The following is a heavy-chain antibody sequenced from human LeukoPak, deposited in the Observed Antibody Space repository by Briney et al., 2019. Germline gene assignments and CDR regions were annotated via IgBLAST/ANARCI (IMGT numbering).Heavy chain of an antibody. CDR2: IYYSGRT. J-gene: IGHJ3*02. D-gene: IGHD3-10*01. CDR1: GVSINSGDYY. V-gene: IGHV4-39*01. CDR3: ARHRTAINKYGPYDAFDI. Sequence: SETLSLTCTVSGVSINSGDYYWGWIRQPPGKGLEWNGTIYYSGRTYYDPPLKSRVTISEDTSKNQFSLKLTSVTAADTAIYYCARHRTAINKYGPYDAFDIWGQGTMVTVSS.